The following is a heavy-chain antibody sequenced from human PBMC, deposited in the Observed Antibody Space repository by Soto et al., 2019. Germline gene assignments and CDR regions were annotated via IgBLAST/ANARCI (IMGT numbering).Heavy chain of an antibody. Sequence: EVQLVESGGGLIPPGGSLRLSCAGSWFLVNSAYMTWVRQAPGKGLEWLSMINSDGSTLYAESVKGRFTISRDNSKNRLDLQMNSLRAEETAMYYCARSGYSFAWGYWGQGTLVIVTS. CDR3: ARSGYSFAWGY. CDR2: INSDGST. CDR1: WFLVNSAY. J-gene: IGHJ4*02. V-gene: IGHV3-53*01. D-gene: IGHD5-18*01.